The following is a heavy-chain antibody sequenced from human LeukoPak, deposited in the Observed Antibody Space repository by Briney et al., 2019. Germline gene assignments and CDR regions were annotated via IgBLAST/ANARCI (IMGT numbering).Heavy chain of an antibody. D-gene: IGHD3-22*01. CDR1: GFTFSSYA. Sequence: GGSLRLSCAASGFTFSSYAMSWVRQAPGKGLEWVSAISGSGGSTYYADSVKGRFTISRDNSKNTLNLQMNSLRAEDTAVYYCAKSSGYYIGALDYWGQGTLVTVSS. V-gene: IGHV3-23*01. J-gene: IGHJ4*02. CDR3: AKSSGYYIGALDY. CDR2: ISGSGGST.